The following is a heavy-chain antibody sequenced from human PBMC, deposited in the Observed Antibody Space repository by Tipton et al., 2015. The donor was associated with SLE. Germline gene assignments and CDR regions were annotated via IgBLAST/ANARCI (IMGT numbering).Heavy chain of an antibody. Sequence: GLVKPSETLSLTCTVSGGSISSYYWSWIRQPPGKGLEWIGYIYYSGSTNYNPSLKSRVTISVDTSKTQFSLKLDSLTAADTAVYYCARVVTVGAAHYYDIDVWGQGTRVTVSS. CDR3: ARVVTVGAAHYYDIDV. CDR2: IYYSGST. CDR1: GGSISSYY. V-gene: IGHV4-59*12. J-gene: IGHJ6*02. D-gene: IGHD2-21*02.